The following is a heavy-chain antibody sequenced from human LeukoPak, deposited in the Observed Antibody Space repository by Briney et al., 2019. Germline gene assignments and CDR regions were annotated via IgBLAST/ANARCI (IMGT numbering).Heavy chain of an antibody. J-gene: IGHJ6*03. CDR1: GGTFSSYA. D-gene: IGHD6-6*01. V-gene: IGHV1-69*06. CDR2: IIPIFGTA. Sequence: GASVKVSCKASGGTFSSYAISWVRQAPGQGLEWMGGIIPIFGTANYAQKFQGRVTITADKSTSTAYMELSSLRSEDTAVYYCASGRANRVAALYMDVWGKGTTVTVSS. CDR3: ASGRANRVAALYMDV.